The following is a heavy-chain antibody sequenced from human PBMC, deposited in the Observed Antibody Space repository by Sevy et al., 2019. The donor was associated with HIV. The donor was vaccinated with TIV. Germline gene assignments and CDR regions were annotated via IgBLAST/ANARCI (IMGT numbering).Heavy chain of an antibody. CDR3: ARSDYGSGRF. Sequence: GGSLRLSCAASGFTFSSYEMNWVRQAPGKGLEWISYISSSGSTIYYADSVKGRFTISRDNAKNSLYLQMNSLRAEETAVYYCARSDYGSGRFWGQGTLVTVSS. CDR1: GFTFSSYE. CDR2: ISSSGSTI. V-gene: IGHV3-48*03. J-gene: IGHJ4*02. D-gene: IGHD3-10*01.